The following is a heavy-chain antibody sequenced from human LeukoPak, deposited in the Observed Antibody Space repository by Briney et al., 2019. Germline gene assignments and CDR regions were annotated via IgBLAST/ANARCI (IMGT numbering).Heavy chain of an antibody. CDR2: ISTSSIYI. D-gene: IGHD3-22*01. CDR1: GFTFSSYS. J-gene: IGHJ4*02. CDR3: VRVDSSGYGLHWGLDY. V-gene: IGHV3-21*01. Sequence: GGSLRLSCAASGFTFSSYSMNWVRQAPGKGLEWVSFISTSSIYIYYADSVKGRFTISRDNAKNSLYLQMNSLRAEDTAVYYCVRVDSSGYGLHWGLDYWGQGTLSPSPQ.